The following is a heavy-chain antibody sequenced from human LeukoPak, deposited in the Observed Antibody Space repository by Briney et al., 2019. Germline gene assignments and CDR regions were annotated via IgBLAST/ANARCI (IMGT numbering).Heavy chain of an antibody. CDR1: GGSFSGYY. V-gene: IGHV4-34*01. J-gene: IGHJ4*02. CDR2: INHSGST. Sequence: SETLSLTCAVYGGSFSGYYWSWIRQPPGKGLEWIGEINHSGSTNYNPSLKSRVTISVDTSKNQFSLKLSFVTAADTAVYYCARDYVGVAGTFDYWGQGTLVTVSS. CDR3: ARDYVGVAGTFDY. D-gene: IGHD6-19*01.